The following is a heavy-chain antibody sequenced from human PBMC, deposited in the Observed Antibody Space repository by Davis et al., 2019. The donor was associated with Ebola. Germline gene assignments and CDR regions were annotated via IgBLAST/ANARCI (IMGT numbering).Heavy chain of an antibody. Sequence: SVKVSCKTSGGTFTNFAVNWVRQAPGQGLEWMGRIIPVVDTKDYAQKFQGRVTLTADKATNTAYMELSGLRFDDTAVYYCARGKWFDPWGQGTLVSVTS. J-gene: IGHJ5*02. CDR2: IIPVVDTK. CDR3: ARGKWFDP. CDR1: GGTFTNFA. V-gene: IGHV1-69*04.